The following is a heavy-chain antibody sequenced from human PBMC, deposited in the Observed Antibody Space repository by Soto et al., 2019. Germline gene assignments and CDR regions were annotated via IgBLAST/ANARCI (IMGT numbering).Heavy chain of an antibody. CDR1: GGSISSYY. J-gene: IGHJ4*02. CDR2: IYYSGST. Sequence: QVQLQESGPGLVKPSETLSLTCTVSGGSISSYYWSWIRQPPGKGLEWIGYIYYSGSTNYNPSLTSRVTISVDTSKNQFSLKLSSVTAADTAVYYCARVWGYCLDYWGQGTLVTVSS. V-gene: IGHV4-59*01. D-gene: IGHD2-21*01. CDR3: ARVWGYCLDY.